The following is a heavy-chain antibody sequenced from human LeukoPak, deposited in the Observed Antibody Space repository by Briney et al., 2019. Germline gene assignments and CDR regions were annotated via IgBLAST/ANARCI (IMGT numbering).Heavy chain of an antibody. J-gene: IGHJ5*02. CDR2: IYNSEST. CDR3: ARRRCSSTSCYAYRVVVNWFDP. V-gene: IGHV4-59*12. D-gene: IGHD2-2*01. Sequence: SETLSLTCTVSGGSISSYYWTWIRQPPGKGLEWIGYIYNSESTNYNPSLKSRVTISVDTSKNQFSLKLSSVTAADTAVYYCARRRCSSTSCYAYRVVVNWFDPWGQGTLVTVSS. CDR1: GGSISSYY.